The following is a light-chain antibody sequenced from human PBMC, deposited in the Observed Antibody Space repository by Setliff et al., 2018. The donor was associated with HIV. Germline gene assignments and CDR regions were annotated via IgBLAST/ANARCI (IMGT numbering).Light chain of an antibody. Sequence: VLTQPASVSGSPGQSITISCTGTSNDVGRYDLVSWYQHHPARAPKLIIYQATRRPSGVSNRFSGSKSGNVASLTISGLQAEDEADYYCCSNTGSNTFVFGTGTKV. CDR3: CSNTGSNTFV. CDR2: QAT. J-gene: IGLJ1*01. V-gene: IGLV2-23*01. CDR1: SNDVGRYDL.